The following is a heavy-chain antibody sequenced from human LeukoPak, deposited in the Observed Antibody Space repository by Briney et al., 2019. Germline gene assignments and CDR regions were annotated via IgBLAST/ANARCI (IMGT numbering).Heavy chain of an antibody. CDR2: IYYSGST. CDR1: GGSISSYY. V-gene: IGHV4-59*08. D-gene: IGHD2-21*01. CDR3: ARLDIVVAGAFDI. Sequence: SQTLSLTCTVSGGSISSYYWSWIRQPPGKGLEWIGYIYYSGSTNYNPSLKSRVTISVDTSKNQFSLKLSSVTAADTAVYYCARLDIVVAGAFDIWGQGTMVTVSS. J-gene: IGHJ3*02.